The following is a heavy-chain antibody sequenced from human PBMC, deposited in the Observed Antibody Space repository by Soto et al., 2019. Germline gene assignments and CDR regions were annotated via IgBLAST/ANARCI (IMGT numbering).Heavy chain of an antibody. Sequence: SETLSLTCTVSGGSISSYYWSWIRQPPGKGLEWIGYIYYSGSTNYNPSLKSRVTISVDTSKNQFSLKLSSVTAADTAVYYCARDRTPYYFDYWGQGTLVTVSS. J-gene: IGHJ4*02. CDR2: IYYSGST. CDR3: ARDRTPYYFDY. CDR1: GGSISSYY. V-gene: IGHV4-59*01.